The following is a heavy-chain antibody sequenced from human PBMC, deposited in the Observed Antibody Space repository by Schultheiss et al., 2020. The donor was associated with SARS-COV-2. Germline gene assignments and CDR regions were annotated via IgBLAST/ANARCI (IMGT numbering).Heavy chain of an antibody. CDR2: IFSSGST. Sequence: SETLSLTCTVSGGSVSSGSYYWGWIRQPPGKGLEWMGSIFSSGSTYYNPSLKSRVTISVDTSKNQFSLKLSSVTAADTAVYYCARVEYWFYYGMDVWGQGTTVTVSS. CDR1: GGSVSSGSYY. D-gene: IGHD3-22*01. V-gene: IGHV4-39*07. J-gene: IGHJ6*02. CDR3: ARVEYWFYYGMDV.